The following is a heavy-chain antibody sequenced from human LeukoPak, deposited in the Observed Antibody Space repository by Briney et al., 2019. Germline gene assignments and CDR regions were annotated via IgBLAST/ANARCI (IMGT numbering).Heavy chain of an antibody. CDR2: IKQDGSEK. CDR1: GFTFSSYW. D-gene: IGHD3-16*02. Sequence: GGSLRLSCAASGFTFSSYWMSWVRQAPGKGLEWVANIKQDGSEKYYVDSVKGRFTISRDNAKNSLYLQMNSLRAEDTAVYYCKAYDYVWGSYRYDYWGQGTLVTVS. V-gene: IGHV3-7*01. CDR3: KAYDYVWGSYRYDY. J-gene: IGHJ4*02.